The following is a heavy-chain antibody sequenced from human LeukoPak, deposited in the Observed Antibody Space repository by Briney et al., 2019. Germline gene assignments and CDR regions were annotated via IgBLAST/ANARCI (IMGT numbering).Heavy chain of an antibody. D-gene: IGHD6-13*01. CDR1: GYTFTIYD. V-gene: IGHV1-18*01. CDR2: ISAYNGNT. CDR3: ARQRSSSWYPNWFDP. Sequence: ASVTVSFKASGYTFTIYDINWVRQATGQGREWMGWISAYNGNTNYAQKLQGRVTMTTDTSTSTAYMELRSLRSDDTAVYYCARQRSSSWYPNWFDPWGQGTLVTVSS. J-gene: IGHJ5*02.